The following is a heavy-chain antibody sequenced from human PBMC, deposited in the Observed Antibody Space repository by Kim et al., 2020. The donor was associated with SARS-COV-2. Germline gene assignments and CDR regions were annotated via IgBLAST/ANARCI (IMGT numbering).Heavy chain of an antibody. V-gene: IGHV3-21*01. Sequence: VKGRFTISRDNAKNSLYLQMNSLRAEDTAVYYCARVQIMVRGVTARLFDYWGQGTLVTVSS. CDR3: ARVQIMVRGVTARLFDY. D-gene: IGHD3-10*01. J-gene: IGHJ4*02.